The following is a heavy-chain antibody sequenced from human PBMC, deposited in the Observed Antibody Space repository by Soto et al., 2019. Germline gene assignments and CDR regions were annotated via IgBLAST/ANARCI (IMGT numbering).Heavy chain of an antibody. Sequence: GASVKVSCKASGGTFSSYAISWVRQAPGQGLEWMGGIIPIFGTANYAQKFQGRVTITADESTSTANKELSSLRSEETAVYYCARGYSSSWPALYYGMDVWGQGTTVTVSS. CDR1: GGTFSSYA. J-gene: IGHJ6*02. CDR3: ARGYSSSWPALYYGMDV. D-gene: IGHD6-13*01. CDR2: IIPIFGTA. V-gene: IGHV1-69*13.